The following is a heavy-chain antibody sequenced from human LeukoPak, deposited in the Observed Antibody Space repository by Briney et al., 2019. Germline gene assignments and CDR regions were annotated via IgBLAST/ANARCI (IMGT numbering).Heavy chain of an antibody. CDR3: ARARSEVTLDY. Sequence: PSETLSLTCAVYVGSFSGYYWSWIRQPPGKGLEWIGEINHSGSTNYNSSLKSRVTISVDTSKNQFSLKLSSVTAADTAVYYCARARSEVTLDYWGQGTLVTVSS. CDR2: INHSGST. CDR1: VGSFSGYY. D-gene: IGHD5-18*01. J-gene: IGHJ4*02. V-gene: IGHV4-34*01.